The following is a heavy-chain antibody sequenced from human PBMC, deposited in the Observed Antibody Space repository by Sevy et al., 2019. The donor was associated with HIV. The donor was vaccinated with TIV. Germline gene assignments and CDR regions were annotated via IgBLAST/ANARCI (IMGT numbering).Heavy chain of an antibody. D-gene: IGHD2-2*01. CDR3: AKGDTSTRYYYYGMDV. V-gene: IGHV3-23*01. CDR2: ISGSGGTT. J-gene: IGHJ6*02. Sequence: GGSLRLSCAASGFTFSNFGMSWVRQAPGKGLEWVSTISGSGGTTYYADSVKGGFTISRNNSKKTLYLQMNSLRAEDTALDYWAKGDTSTRYYYYGMDVWGQGTAVTVSS. CDR1: GFTFSNFG.